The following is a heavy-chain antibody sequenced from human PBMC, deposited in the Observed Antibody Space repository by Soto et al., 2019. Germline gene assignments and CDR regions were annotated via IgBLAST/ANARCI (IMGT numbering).Heavy chain of an antibody. J-gene: IGHJ4*02. V-gene: IGHV4-39*01. D-gene: IGHD3-3*01. Sequence: SETLSLTCTVSGGSISSSSYFWGWIRQPPGKGLEWIGSIFYSGSTYYNPSLNSRVTVSVDTSKNQFSLELSSVTAADTAVYYCARNRGNFLDYWGQGTLVTVSS. CDR2: IFYSGST. CDR1: GGSISSSSYF. CDR3: ARNRGNFLDY.